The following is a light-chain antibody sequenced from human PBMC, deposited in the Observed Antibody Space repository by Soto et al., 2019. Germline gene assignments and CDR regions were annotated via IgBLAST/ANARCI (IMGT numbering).Light chain of an antibody. J-gene: IGKJ5*01. CDR2: GAS. V-gene: IGKV3-20*01. CDR3: QQYGSSPPKYT. Sequence: SPGTLSLSPGERATLSCRASQSVSSSYLAWYQQKPGQAPRLLIYGASSRATGIPDRFSGSGSGTDFTLTISRLEPEDFAVYYCQQYGSSPPKYTFGQGTRLEIK. CDR1: QSVSSSY.